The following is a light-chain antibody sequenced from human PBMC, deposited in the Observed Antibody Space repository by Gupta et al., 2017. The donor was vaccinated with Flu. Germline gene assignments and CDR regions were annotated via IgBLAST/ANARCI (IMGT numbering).Light chain of an antibody. CDR2: DAS. CDR1: QSLTIN. Sequence: GERAALSCRASQSLTINMAWFQQKPGQPPRLLMSDASNRATGVPARFRGSGYGTDFTLTITSLQSEDFAVYYCQQYDRWPWTLGQGTKVEIK. CDR3: QQYDRWPWT. V-gene: IGKV3-15*01. J-gene: IGKJ1*01.